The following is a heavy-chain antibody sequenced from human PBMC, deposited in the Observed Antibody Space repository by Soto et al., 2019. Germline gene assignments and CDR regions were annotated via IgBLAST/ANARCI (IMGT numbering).Heavy chain of an antibody. Sequence: SESLSLTCTVSGASISSFYWSWIRQSPGKGLEWIGHVYFSGNTNYNPSLKSRVTISLDTSKNQFALNLTSVTAADTDVYYCARRRDGYTGVWFDPWGQGIQVTVSS. CDR2: VYFSGNT. J-gene: IGHJ5*02. CDR1: GASISSFY. V-gene: IGHV4-59*01. D-gene: IGHD5-12*01. CDR3: ARRRDGYTGVWFDP.